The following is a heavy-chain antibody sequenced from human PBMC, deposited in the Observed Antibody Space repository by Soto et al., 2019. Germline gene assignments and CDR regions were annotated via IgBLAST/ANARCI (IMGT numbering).Heavy chain of an antibody. J-gene: IGHJ6*02. CDR3: ARPHLDRPTFYGMDV. D-gene: IGHD2-2*03. CDR2: ITSSITTM. V-gene: IGHV3-48*02. Sequence: EEQLVESGGGLVQAGGSLRLSCAASGFILGRNSMMWVRQAPGKGLEWVAYITSSITTMNYADSVKGRFTISRDNANNALYLQMNSLRDEDTAVYYCARPHLDRPTFYGMDVWGQGTTVTVSS. CDR1: GFILGRNS.